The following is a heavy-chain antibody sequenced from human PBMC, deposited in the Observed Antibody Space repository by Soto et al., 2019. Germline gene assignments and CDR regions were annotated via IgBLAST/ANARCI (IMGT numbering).Heavy chain of an antibody. D-gene: IGHD3-22*01. V-gene: IGHV4-39*01. Sequence: SETLSLTCTVSGGSISSSSYYWGWIRQPPGKGLEWIGSIYYSGSTYHNPSLKSRVTISVDTSKNQFSLKLSSVTAADTAVYYCARHAYYYDSSGYSLDYWGQGTLVTVSS. J-gene: IGHJ4*02. CDR3: ARHAYYYDSSGYSLDY. CDR1: GGSISSSSYY. CDR2: IYYSGST.